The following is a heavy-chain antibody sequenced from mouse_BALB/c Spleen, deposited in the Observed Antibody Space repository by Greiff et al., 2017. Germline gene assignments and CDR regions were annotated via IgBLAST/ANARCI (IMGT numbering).Heavy chain of an antibody. J-gene: IGHJ1*01. Sequence: VQLKESGGGLVKPGGSLKLSCAASGFTFSSYAMSWVRQTPEKRLEWVASISSGGSTYYPDSVKGRFTISRDNARNILYLQMSSLRSEDTAMYYCARGGYGSSYWYFDVWGAGTTVTVSS. D-gene: IGHD1-1*01. CDR3: ARGGYGSSYWYFDV. CDR2: ISSGGST. CDR1: GFTFSSYA. V-gene: IGHV5-6-5*01.